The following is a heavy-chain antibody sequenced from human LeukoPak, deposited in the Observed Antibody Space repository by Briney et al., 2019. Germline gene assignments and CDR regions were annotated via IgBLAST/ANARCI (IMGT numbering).Heavy chain of an antibody. D-gene: IGHD4-11*01. V-gene: IGHV4-4*02. CDR1: GGSISSSNW. CDR3: AREGGATVTTSRNYYFDY. CDR2: IYHSGST. Sequence: PSGTLSLTCAVSGGSISSSNWWSWVRQPPGKGLERIGEIYHSGSTNYNPSLKSRVTISVDKSKNQFSLKLSSVTAADTAVYYCAREGGATVTTSRNYYFDYWGQGTLVTVSS. J-gene: IGHJ4*02.